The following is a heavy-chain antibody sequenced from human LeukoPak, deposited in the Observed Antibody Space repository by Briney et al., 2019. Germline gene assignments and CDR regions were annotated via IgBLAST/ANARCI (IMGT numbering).Heavy chain of an antibody. V-gene: IGHV1-2*02. CDR1: GYTFTGYY. J-gene: IGHJ4*02. CDR2: INPNSGGT. Sequence: ASVKVSCKASGYTFTGYYMHWVRQAPGQGLEWMGWINPNSGGTNYAQKFQSRVTMTRDTSISTAYMELSRLRSDDTAVYYCARGRFMTTVTTAKDYWGQGTLVTVSS. D-gene: IGHD4-17*01. CDR3: ARGRFMTTVTTAKDY.